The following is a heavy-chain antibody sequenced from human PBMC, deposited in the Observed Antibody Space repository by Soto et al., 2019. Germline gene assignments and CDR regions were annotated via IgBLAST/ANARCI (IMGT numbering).Heavy chain of an antibody. CDR1: GFTVSSNY. V-gene: IGHV3-53*01. D-gene: IGHD3-3*01. J-gene: IGHJ4*02. CDR2: IYSGGST. Sequence: EVQLVESGGGLIQPGGSLRLSCAASGFTVSSNYMSWVRQAPGKGLEWVSVIYSGGSTYYADSVKGRFTISRDNSKNTLYLQMNSLRAEDTAVYYCARAKPYYDFWSGHTFDYWGQGTLVTVSS. CDR3: ARAKPYYDFWSGHTFDY.